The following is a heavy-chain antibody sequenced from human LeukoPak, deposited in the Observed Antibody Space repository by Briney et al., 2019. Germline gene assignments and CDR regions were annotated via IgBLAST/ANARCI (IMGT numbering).Heavy chain of an antibody. CDR3: AKPWGILAAAGTFDY. Sequence: GGSLRLSCAASGFTFSSYGMSWVRQASGKGLEWVSAISGSGGSTYYADSVKGRFTISRDNSKNTLYLQMNSLRAEDTAVYYCAKPWGILAAAGTFDYWGQGTLVTVSS. J-gene: IGHJ4*02. CDR1: GFTFSSYG. V-gene: IGHV3-23*01. D-gene: IGHD6-13*01. CDR2: ISGSGGST.